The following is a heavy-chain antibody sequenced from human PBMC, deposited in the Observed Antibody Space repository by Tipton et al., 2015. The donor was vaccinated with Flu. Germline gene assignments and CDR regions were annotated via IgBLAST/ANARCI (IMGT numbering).Heavy chain of an antibody. CDR1: GGSISTSY. Sequence: LVQSSETLSLTCTVSGGSISTSYWSWIRQPPGKGLEWIGYIYYSGSTNYNPSLKSRVTISLDTSKNQFSLRVNPVTAADTAVYYCATSGWRDPRGSFDFWGQGTLVTVSS. CDR2: IYYSGST. D-gene: IGHD5-24*01. CDR3: ATSGWRDPRGSFDF. V-gene: IGHV4-59*01. J-gene: IGHJ4*02.